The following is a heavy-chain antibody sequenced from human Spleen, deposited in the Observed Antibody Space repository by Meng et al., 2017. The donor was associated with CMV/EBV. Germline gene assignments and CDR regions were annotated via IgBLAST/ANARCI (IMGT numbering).Heavy chain of an antibody. J-gene: IGHJ4*02. D-gene: IGHD1-26*01. Sequence: VQLQEAGPGLVKPSQTLSLTCTVSGGSISSGDYYWSWIRQPPGKGLEWIGEINHSGSTNYNPSLKSRVTISVDTSKNQFSLKLSPVTAADTAVYYCAIRRSGSYRGYFDYWGQGTLVTVSS. V-gene: IGHV4-30-4*01. CDR1: GGSISSGDYY. CDR2: INHSGST. CDR3: AIRRSGSYRGYFDY.